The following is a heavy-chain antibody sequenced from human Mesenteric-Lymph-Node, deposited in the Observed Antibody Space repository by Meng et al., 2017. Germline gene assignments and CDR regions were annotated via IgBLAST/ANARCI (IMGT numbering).Heavy chain of an antibody. J-gene: IGHJ3*02. CDR2: IYPGDSDT. CDR1: GYSFTSYW. V-gene: IGHV5-51*01. CDR3: ARSAGLHAFDI. Sequence: GGSLRLSCKGSGYSFTSYWIAWVRQMPGKGLEWMGIIYPGDSDTRYSPSFQGQVTISADKSITTAYLQWSSLKASDTAMYYCARSAGLHAFDIWGQGTMVTVSS. D-gene: IGHD6-13*01.